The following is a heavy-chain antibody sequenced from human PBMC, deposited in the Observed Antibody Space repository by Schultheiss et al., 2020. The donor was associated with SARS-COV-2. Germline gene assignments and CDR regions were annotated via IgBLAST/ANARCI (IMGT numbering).Heavy chain of an antibody. D-gene: IGHD3-9*01. CDR3: ARREFEISTGLYYDH. CDR2: ISSSSSYI. V-gene: IGHV3-21*06. J-gene: IGHJ4*02. CDR1: GFTFSSYS. Sequence: GGSLRLSCAASGFTFSSYSMNWVRQAPGKGLEWVSSISSSSSYIYYADSVKGRFTISRDSAKNTLYLQMNSLRVEDTAVYYCARREFEISTGLYYDHWGQGTLVTVSS.